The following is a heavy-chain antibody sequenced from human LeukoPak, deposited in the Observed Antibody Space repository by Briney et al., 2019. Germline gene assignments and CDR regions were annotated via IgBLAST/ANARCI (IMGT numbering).Heavy chain of an antibody. V-gene: IGHV3-21*01. D-gene: IGHD3-3*01. CDR1: AFSLSSYS. CDR2: ITISSNFI. Sequence: PGGSLRLSCVGSAFSLSSYSMNWVRQAPGKGLEWVSSITISSNFIYYADSVKGRFTISRDNAKNSPYLQMNSLRAEDTAVYFCARDGHGDGFLSGYSYFGMDVWGQGTTVTVSS. J-gene: IGHJ6*02. CDR3: ARDGHGDGFLSGYSYFGMDV.